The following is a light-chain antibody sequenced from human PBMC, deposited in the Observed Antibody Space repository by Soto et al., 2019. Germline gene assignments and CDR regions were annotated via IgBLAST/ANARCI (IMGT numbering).Light chain of an antibody. CDR2: EIS. V-gene: IGKV3-15*01. CDR1: QTVRSN. J-gene: IGKJ3*01. Sequence: EIVMTQSPATLSVSPGERGTLSCSASQTVRSNFLAWYQQKPGQAPRLLIHEISTRATGIPARFSGSGSGTEFTLTSSSLQSEDLGVYFCQQYSDWPLTFGPGTKEEI. CDR3: QQYSDWPLT.